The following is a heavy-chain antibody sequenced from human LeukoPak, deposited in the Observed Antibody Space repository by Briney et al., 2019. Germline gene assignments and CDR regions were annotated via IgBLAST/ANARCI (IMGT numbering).Heavy chain of an antibody. V-gene: IGHV3-74*01. CDR3: ARVGVVPAAMVYYYYGMDV. J-gene: IGHJ6*02. D-gene: IGHD2-2*01. CDR2: INSDGSST. CDR1: GFTFSSYW. Sequence: GGSLRLSCAASGFTFSSYWMHWVRHAPGKGLVWVSRINSDGSSTSYADSVKGRFTISRDNAKNTLYLQMNSLRAEDTAVYYCARVGVVPAAMVYYYYGMDVWGQGTTVTVSS.